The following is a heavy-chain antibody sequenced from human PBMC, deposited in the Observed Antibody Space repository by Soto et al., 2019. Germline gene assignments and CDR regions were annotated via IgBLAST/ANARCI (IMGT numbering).Heavy chain of an antibody. V-gene: IGHV1-69*13. CDR2: IIPIFGTA. CDR1: GGTFSSYA. Sequence: SVKVSCKASGGTFSSYAISWVRQAPGQGLEWMGGIIPIFGTANYAQKFQGRVTITADESTSTAYMELSSLRSEDTAVYYCARAQDYGDYVYGMEVWGQGTTVTVSS. D-gene: IGHD4-17*01. CDR3: ARAQDYGDYVYGMEV. J-gene: IGHJ6*02.